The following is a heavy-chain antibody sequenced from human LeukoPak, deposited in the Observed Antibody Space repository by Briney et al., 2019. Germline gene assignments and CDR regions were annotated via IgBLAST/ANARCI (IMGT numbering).Heavy chain of an antibody. CDR3: ARDHSSAAGYPHC. CDR1: GYTFTGYY. D-gene: IGHD6-13*01. V-gene: IGHV1-2*02. Sequence: ASVKVSCKASGYTFTGYYMHWVRQAPGQGLEWMGWINPNSGGTNYAQKFQGRVTMTRDTSISTAYMELSRLRSDDTAVYYCARDHSSAAGYPHCWGQGTLVTVSS. CDR2: INPNSGGT. J-gene: IGHJ4*02.